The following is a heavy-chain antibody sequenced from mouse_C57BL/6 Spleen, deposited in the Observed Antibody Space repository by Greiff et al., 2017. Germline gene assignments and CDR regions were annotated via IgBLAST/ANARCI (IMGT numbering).Heavy chain of an antibody. V-gene: IGHV3-6*01. CDR3: ARGGGYGRGLGFDY. CDR2: ISYDGSN. CDR1: GYSITSGYY. Sequence: ESGPGLVKPSQSLSLTCSVTGYSITSGYYWNWIRQFPGNKLEWMGYISYDGSNNYNPSLKNRISITRDTSKNQFFLKLNSVTTEDTATYYCARGGGYGRGLGFDYWGQGTTLTVSS. J-gene: IGHJ2*01. D-gene: IGHD3-1*01.